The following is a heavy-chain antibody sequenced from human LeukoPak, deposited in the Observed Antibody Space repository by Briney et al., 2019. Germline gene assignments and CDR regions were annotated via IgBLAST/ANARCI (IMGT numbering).Heavy chain of an antibody. CDR3: ARLTNEAFDI. V-gene: IGHV1-69*13. D-gene: IGHD4/OR15-4a*01. Sequence: RASVKVSCKASGGTFSSYAISWVRQAPGQGLEWMGGIIPIFGTANYAQKFQGRVTIIADESTNTAYMELSSLRSEDTAVYYCARLTNEAFDIWGQGTMVTVSS. CDR2: IIPIFGTA. J-gene: IGHJ3*02. CDR1: GGTFSSYA.